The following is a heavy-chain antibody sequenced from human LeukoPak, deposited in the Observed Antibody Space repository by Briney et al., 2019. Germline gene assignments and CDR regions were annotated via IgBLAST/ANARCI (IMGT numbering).Heavy chain of an antibody. CDR1: GFIFSSYA. CDR2: ISGSGGST. CDR3: ACLGGINFDY. Sequence: GGSLRLSCAASGFIFSSYAMSWVRQAPGKGLEWVSAISGSGGSTYYADSVKGRFTISRDNSKNTLYLQMNSLRAEDTAVYYCACLGGINFDYWGQGTLVTVSS. J-gene: IGHJ4*02. V-gene: IGHV3-23*01.